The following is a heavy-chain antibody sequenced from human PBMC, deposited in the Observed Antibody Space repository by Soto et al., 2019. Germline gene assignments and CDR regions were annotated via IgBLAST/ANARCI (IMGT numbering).Heavy chain of an antibody. CDR2: IFYSGAT. CDR1: RFTAITNY. J-gene: IGHJ4*02. CDR3: AADHTPPSIGRI. V-gene: IGHV3-66*01. D-gene: IGHD3-16*02. Sequence: HPEGSLRLSGASSRFTAITNYMTWVRQAPGKGLEWVAVIFYSGATYYTGSVQGRFTISRDSSKNTVFLQMDSLRAEDTAIYYCAADHTPPSIGRIWGQGTLVTVSS.